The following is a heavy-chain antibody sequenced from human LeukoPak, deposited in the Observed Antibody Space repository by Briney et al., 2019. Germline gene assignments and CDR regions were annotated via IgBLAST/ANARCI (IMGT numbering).Heavy chain of an antibody. D-gene: IGHD1-26*01. CDR1: EFTSTSYA. V-gene: IGHV3-30*02. Sequence: SGGSLRLSCAASEFTSTSYAMHLVRQAPGKGLEWVAFIRYDGTSKYYADSVKGRLTISRDDSENTLYLQMNSLTAEDTAVYYCAKDLGGTFDYWGQGTLVTVSS. CDR3: AKDLGGTFDY. J-gene: IGHJ4*02. CDR2: IRYDGTSK.